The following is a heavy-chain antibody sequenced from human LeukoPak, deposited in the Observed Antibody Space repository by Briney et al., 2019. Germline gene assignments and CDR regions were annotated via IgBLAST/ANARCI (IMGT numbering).Heavy chain of an antibody. Sequence: GGPLRLSCAASGFTYSNYWMNWVRQAPGKGMEGVAIIEKDGSELVYVDSVKGRFTISRDNAKNSLYLQMNSLRAEDTAVYYCAAGAGWLIDWWGQGTLVTVSS. CDR2: IEKDGSEL. V-gene: IGHV3-7*01. CDR1: GFTYSNYW. D-gene: IGHD6-19*01. CDR3: AAGAGWLIDW. J-gene: IGHJ4*02.